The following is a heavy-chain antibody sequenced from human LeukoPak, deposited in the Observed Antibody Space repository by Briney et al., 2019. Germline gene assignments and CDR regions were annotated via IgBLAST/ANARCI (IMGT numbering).Heavy chain of an antibody. V-gene: IGHV3-11*06. CDR1: GFTFSDYY. CDR2: ISSSSSYT. J-gene: IGHJ4*02. CDR3: AREGNNGYQDY. Sequence: GGSLRLSCAASGFTFSDYYMSWIRQAPGKGLEWVSYISSSSSYTNYADSVKGRFTISRDNAKTSLYLQMNSLRAEDTAVYYCAREGNNGYQDYWGQGTLVTVSS. D-gene: IGHD5-12*01.